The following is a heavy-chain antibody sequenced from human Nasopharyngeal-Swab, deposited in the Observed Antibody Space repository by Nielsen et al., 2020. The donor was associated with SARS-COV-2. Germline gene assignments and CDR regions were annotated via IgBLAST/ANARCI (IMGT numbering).Heavy chain of an antibody. Sequence: SETLSLTCTVPGGSISSSSYYWGWIRQPPGKGLEWIGSIYYSGSTYYNPSLKSRVTISVDTSKNQFSLKLSSVTAADTAVYYCARSLLRFLEWTNFDYWGQGTLVTVSS. CDR1: GGSISSSSYY. D-gene: IGHD3-3*01. CDR2: IYYSGST. CDR3: ARSLLRFLEWTNFDY. V-gene: IGHV4-39*07. J-gene: IGHJ4*02.